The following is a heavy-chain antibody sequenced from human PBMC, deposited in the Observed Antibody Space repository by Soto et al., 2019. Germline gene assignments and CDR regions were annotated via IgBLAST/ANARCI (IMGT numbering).Heavy chain of an antibody. D-gene: IGHD3-9*01. CDR3: ASLLRYFDWSNKRAAFDI. CDR1: GFTFSSYW. CDR2: INQDGSEK. V-gene: IGHV3-7*01. Sequence: GGSLRLSCAASGFTFSSYWMSWVRQAPRKGQEWVANINQDGSEKCYVDSGKGRFTISRDNAKNSLYLQMNSLRAEDTAVYYCASLLRYFDWSNKRAAFDIWGQGTMVTVSS. J-gene: IGHJ3*02.